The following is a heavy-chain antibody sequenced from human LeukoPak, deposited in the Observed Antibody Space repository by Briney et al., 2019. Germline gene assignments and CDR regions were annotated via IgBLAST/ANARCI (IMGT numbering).Heavy chain of an antibody. CDR3: ATDDMGGYDFDY. J-gene: IGHJ4*02. CDR2: INPSGGGT. D-gene: IGHD5-12*01. CDR1: GYTFTSYY. Sequence: ASVKVSCKASGYTFTSYYMHWVRQAPGQGLEWMGIINPSGGGTSYAQKFQGRVTMTRDTSTSTVYMELSSLRSEDTAVYYCATDDMGGYDFDYWGQGTLVTVSS. V-gene: IGHV1-46*01.